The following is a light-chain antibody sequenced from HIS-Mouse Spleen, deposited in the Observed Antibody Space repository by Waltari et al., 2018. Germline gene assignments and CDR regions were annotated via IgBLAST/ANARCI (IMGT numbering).Light chain of an antibody. V-gene: IGLV2-23*01. CDR1: SSDVGRYTL. CDR3: CSYAGSSTWV. Sequence: QSALTQPASVSGSPGQSITISCTGTSSDVGRYTLFPWYQQHPGKAPKLMIYEGSKRPSGVSNRFSGSKSGNTASLTISGLQAEDEADYYCCSYAGSSTWVFGGGTKLTVL. J-gene: IGLJ3*02. CDR2: EGS.